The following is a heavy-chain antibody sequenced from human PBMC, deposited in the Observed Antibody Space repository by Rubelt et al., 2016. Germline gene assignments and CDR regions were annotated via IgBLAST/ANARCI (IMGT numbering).Heavy chain of an antibody. Sequence: QLQLQESGPGLVKPSETLSLTCTVSGGSISSSNYYWGWIRQPPGKGLEWIGSIDYSGSTYYNPSLKSRVTISVDTSKNQFSLKLSSVTAADTAVYFCAGDSAGFDYWGQGTLVTVSS. D-gene: IGHD6-13*01. CDR3: AGDSAGFDY. CDR2: IDYSGST. CDR1: GGSISSSNYY. J-gene: IGHJ4*02. V-gene: IGHV4-39*07.